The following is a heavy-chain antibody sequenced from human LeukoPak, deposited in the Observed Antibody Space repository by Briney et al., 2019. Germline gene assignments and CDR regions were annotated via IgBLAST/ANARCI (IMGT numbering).Heavy chain of an antibody. V-gene: IGHV3-23*01. D-gene: IGHD2-21*01. CDR3: AKSDLAYCGGDCYSDY. Sequence: GGSLRLSCAASGFTFSSYWMSWVRQAPGKGLDWVSGISGGGGSTYYADTVKGRFTISRDNSKNTLYLQMNSLRAEDTAVYYCAKSDLAYCGGDCYSDYWGQGTLVTVSS. CDR1: GFTFSSYW. CDR2: ISGGGGST. J-gene: IGHJ4*02.